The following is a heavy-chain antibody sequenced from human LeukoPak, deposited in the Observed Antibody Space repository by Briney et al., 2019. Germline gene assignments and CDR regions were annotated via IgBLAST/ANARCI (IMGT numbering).Heavy chain of an antibody. V-gene: IGHV1-2*02. CDR1: GHTFTAYY. Sequence: ASVKVSCKASGHTFTAYYMFWVRQAPGQGLEWMGWINPNSGGTNYAPKFQGRVTMTRDMSISTIYMELTRLRSDDTALYYCARWDGYSSSPDYWGQGTLVTVSS. J-gene: IGHJ4*02. CDR2: INPNSGGT. D-gene: IGHD6-13*01. CDR3: ARWDGYSSSPDY.